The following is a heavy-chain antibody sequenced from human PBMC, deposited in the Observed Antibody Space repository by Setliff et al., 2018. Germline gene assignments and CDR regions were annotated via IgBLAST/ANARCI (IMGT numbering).Heavy chain of an antibody. J-gene: IGHJ6*02. Sequence: SETLSLTCGVSGASITSGHYWGWVRQPPGKGLEWIGDIYKGGSTYYNPSLRSRVSMSLDTSKRQVSLNLNSVTAADTGVYYCATRTFAVIPHSGLGLDYFYGMDVWGRGTTVTVSS. CDR3: ATRTFAVIPHSGLGLDYFYGMDV. CDR1: GASITSGHY. CDR2: IYKGGST. D-gene: IGHD2-21*01. V-gene: IGHV4-38-2*01.